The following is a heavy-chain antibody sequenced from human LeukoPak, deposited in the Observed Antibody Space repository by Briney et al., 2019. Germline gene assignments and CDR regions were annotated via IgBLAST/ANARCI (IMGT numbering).Heavy chain of an antibody. J-gene: IGHJ6*03. D-gene: IGHD5-18*01. CDR3: ARDGVEQLWPLWYYYYYTDV. Sequence: QTGGSLRLSCAASGFTFSNYWMNWVRQAPGKGLEWVTNINQDGSEKYYMDSMKGRFTISRDNAKNSLYLQMNSLRAEDTAVYYCARDGVEQLWPLWYYYYYTDVRGKVATVTVS. CDR2: INQDGSEK. V-gene: IGHV3-7*01. CDR1: GFTFSNYW.